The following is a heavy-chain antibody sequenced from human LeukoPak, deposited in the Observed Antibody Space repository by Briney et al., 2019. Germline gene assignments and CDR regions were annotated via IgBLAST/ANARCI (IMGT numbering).Heavy chain of an antibody. D-gene: IGHD3-10*01. CDR3: ARVRPSLLWFGEFDY. J-gene: IGHJ4*02. Sequence: GASVKVSCKASGYTFTSYYMHWVRQAPGQGLEWMGIINPSGGSTSYAQKFQGRVTMTRDTSTSTVYMELSSLRSEDTAVYYCARVRPSLLWFGEFDYWGQGTLVTVSS. CDR2: INPSGGST. CDR1: GYTFTSYY. V-gene: IGHV1-46*01.